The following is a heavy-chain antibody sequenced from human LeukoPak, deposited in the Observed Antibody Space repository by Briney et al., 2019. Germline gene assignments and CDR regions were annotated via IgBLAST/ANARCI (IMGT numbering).Heavy chain of an antibody. V-gene: IGHV1-2*06. CDR2: INPNSGGT. J-gene: IGHJ4*02. Sequence: GASVKVSCKASGHTFTGYYMHWVRQAPGQGLEWMGRINPNSGGTNYAQKFQGRVTMTRDTSISTAYMELNRLRSDDTAVYYCARVEVGATPLFDYWGQGTLVTVSS. CDR3: ARVEVGATPLFDY. CDR1: GHTFTGYY. D-gene: IGHD1-26*01.